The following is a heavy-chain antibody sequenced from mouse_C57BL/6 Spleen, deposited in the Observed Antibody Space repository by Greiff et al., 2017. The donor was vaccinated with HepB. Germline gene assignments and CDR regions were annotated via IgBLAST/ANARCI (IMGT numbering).Heavy chain of an antibody. D-gene: IGHD1-1*01. CDR3: AGGSSYTPWYFDV. J-gene: IGHJ1*03. CDR1: GYSFTGYY. V-gene: IGHV1-42*01. CDR2: INPSTGGT. Sequence: EVQLQQSGPELVKPGASVKISCKASGYSFTGYYMNWVKQSPEKSLEWIGEINPSTGGTTYNQKFKAKATLTVDKSSSTAYMQLKSLTSEDSAVYYCAGGSSYTPWYFDVWGTGTTVTVSS.